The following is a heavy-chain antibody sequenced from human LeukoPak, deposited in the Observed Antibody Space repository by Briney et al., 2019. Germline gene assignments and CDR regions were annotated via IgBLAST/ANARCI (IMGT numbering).Heavy chain of an antibody. D-gene: IGHD6-13*01. CDR3: AREEGIAAAGALEY. CDR2: TYHSGNT. V-gene: IGHV4-59*01. CDR1: IDSITNYY. J-gene: IGHJ4*02. Sequence: SETLSLTCSVPIDSITNYYWSWIRQPPGKGLEWIGFTYHSGNTNKNPSLTTRVTMSVDTSKTQITLRLSSVTAADTAVYYCAREEGIAAAGALEYWGQGILVTVSS.